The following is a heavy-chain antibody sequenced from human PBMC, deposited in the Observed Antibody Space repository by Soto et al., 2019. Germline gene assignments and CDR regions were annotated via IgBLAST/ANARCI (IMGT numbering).Heavy chain of an antibody. D-gene: IGHD3-22*01. CDR1: GFTFSSYG. J-gene: IGHJ3*02. V-gene: IGHV3-30*18. CDR3: AKVPGDYYDSSRYYSDAFDI. Sequence: GGSLRLSCAASGFTFSSYGMHWVRQAPGKGLEWVAVISYDGSNKYYADSVKGRFTISRDNSKNTLYLQMNSLRAEDTAVYYCAKVPGDYYDSSRYYSDAFDIWGQGTMVPVS. CDR2: ISYDGSNK.